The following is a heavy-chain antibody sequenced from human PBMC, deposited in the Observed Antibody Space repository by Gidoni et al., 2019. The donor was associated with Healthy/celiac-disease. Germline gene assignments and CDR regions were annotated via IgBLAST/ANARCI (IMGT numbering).Heavy chain of an antibody. CDR1: GFTFSTYW. V-gene: IGHV3-74*01. D-gene: IGHD6-13*01. Sequence: EVQLVESGGGLVQPGGSLRLSCAASGFTFSTYWMHWVRQAPGKGLVWVSRINSYGSSTSYADSVKGRFTISRDNAKNTLYLQMNSLRAEDTAVYYCARGVSGSSLNWFDPWGQGTLVTVSS. CDR3: ARGVSGSSLNWFDP. J-gene: IGHJ5*02. CDR2: INSYGSST.